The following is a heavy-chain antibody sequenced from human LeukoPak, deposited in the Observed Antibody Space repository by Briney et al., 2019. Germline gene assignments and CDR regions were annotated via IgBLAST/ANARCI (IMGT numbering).Heavy chain of an antibody. CDR1: GESFSEYY. V-gene: IGHV4-34*01. J-gene: IGHJ5*02. Sequence: SETLSLTCAVYGESFSEYYWSWIRQPPGKGLEWIGQINHSGGTDYHPSLKTRVTISLDTSKNQVSLKLRSVTAADTAVYHCAFEGPVSGYAFDPWGQGALVAVSS. CDR3: AFEGPVSGYAFDP. D-gene: IGHD5-12*01. CDR2: INHSGGT.